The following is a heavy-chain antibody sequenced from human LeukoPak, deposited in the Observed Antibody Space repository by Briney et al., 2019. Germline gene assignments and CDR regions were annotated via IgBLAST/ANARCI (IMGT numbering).Heavy chain of an antibody. J-gene: IGHJ3*02. CDR3: ARLWSSFDGFDI. V-gene: IGHV4-39*01. Sequence: SETLSLTCTVSGVSVSNNNFYWGWIRQSPGKGLEWIGIIYYSGITYYNPSLKSRVIMAVDTSKDQFSLQLNSVSAADTAVYYCARLWSSFDGFDIWGQGTMVTVPS. CDR1: GVSVSNNNFY. D-gene: IGHD3-3*01. CDR2: IYYSGIT.